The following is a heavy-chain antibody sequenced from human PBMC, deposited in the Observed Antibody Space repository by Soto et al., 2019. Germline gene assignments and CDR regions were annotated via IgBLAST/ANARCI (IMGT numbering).Heavy chain of an antibody. D-gene: IGHD4-4*01. CDR1: GFSPSTSGMR. Sequence: SGPTLVNPTQTLTLTCTFSGFSPSTSGMRVSWIRQPPGKALEWLARIDWDGDKFYSTSLKTRLTISKDTSKNQVVLTMTNMGPVDTATYYCARTSYGNDGLDVWGQGTTVTVSS. J-gene: IGHJ6*02. CDR2: IDWDGDK. V-gene: IGHV2-70*04. CDR3: ARTSYGNDGLDV.